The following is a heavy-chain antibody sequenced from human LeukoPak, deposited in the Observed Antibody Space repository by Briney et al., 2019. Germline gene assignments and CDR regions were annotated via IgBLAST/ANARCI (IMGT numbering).Heavy chain of an antibody. J-gene: IGHJ3*02. Sequence: ASVKVSCKASGYTFTGYYMHWVRQAPGQGLEWMGWINPNSGGTNYALKFQGRVTMTRDTSISTAYMELSRLRSDDTAVYYCARVRIAARPAFDIWGQGTMVTVSS. D-gene: IGHD6-6*01. V-gene: IGHV1-2*02. CDR1: GYTFTGYY. CDR3: ARVRIAARPAFDI. CDR2: INPNSGGT.